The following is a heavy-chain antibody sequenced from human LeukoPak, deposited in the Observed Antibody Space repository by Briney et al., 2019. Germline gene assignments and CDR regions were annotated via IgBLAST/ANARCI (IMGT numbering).Heavy chain of an antibody. CDR1: GFTFSTYG. V-gene: IGHV3-30*02. Sequence: GGSLRLSCAASGFTFSTYGMHWVRQAPGKGLEWVAVAYADGISQYYADSVKGRFTISRDNSKNTLYLQMNSLRAEDTAVYYCAKDAVAGIYYFDYWGQGTLVTVSS. J-gene: IGHJ4*02. D-gene: IGHD6-19*01. CDR3: AKDAVAGIYYFDY. CDR2: AYADGISQ.